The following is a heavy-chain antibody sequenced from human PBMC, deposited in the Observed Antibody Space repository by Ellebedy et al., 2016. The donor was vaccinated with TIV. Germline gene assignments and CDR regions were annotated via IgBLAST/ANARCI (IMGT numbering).Heavy chain of an antibody. CDR3: ARDPALPRGRFDT. CDR1: GGSISNSDYY. J-gene: IGHJ5*02. Sequence: MPSETLSLTCTVSGGSISNSDYYWNWLRQPPGKGLEWIGSIYYSGSAYYNPSLKSRVTVSVDTSKNQFTLNLSSVTAADTAVYYWARDPALPRGRFDTWGQGTLVTVSS. V-gene: IGHV4-39*06. CDR2: IYYSGSA.